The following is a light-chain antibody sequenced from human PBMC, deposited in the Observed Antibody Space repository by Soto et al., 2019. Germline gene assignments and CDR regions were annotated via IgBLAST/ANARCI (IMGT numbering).Light chain of an antibody. CDR1: QGIANY. CDR3: QSYRSAPFT. V-gene: IGKV1-27*01. J-gene: IGKJ3*01. CDR2: GAS. Sequence: DIQMTQSPSSLSASVGDKVTMTCRATQGIANYLAWYQQKPGKAPKLLIYGASTLQSGVPSRFSGVGSGTDFTPTISSLEAEDVATYYCQSYRSAPFTFGPGTSVDFK.